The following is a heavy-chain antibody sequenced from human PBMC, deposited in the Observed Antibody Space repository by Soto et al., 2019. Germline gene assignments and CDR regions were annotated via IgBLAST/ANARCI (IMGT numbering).Heavy chain of an antibody. J-gene: IGHJ4*02. V-gene: IGHV3-53*01. CDR1: GFNFIRKY. D-gene: IGHD3-10*01. Sequence: EVQLVESGGGLIQPGGSLRLSCAASGFNFIRKYMIWVRQAPGKGLEWVSILYSGGTTYYADSVKGRFTISGDTSENTLSLQMNSLRAEDTAVYYCARGLYDSGSFYFDFWGQGTLVTVSS. CDR3: ARGLYDSGSFYFDF. CDR2: LYSGGTT.